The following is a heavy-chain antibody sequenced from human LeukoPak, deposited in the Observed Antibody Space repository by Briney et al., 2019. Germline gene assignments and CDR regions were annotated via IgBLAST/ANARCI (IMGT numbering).Heavy chain of an antibody. CDR1: GYSISSGYY. J-gene: IGHJ5*02. CDR3: VGSSSWKNWFDP. CDR2: IYHSGST. D-gene: IGHD6-13*01. Sequence: KPSETLSLTCAVSGYSISSGYYWGWIRQPPGKGLEWIGSIYHSGSTNYNPSLKSRVTISVDTSKNQFSLKLSSVTAADTAGYYCVGSSSWKNWFDPWGQGTLVTVSS. V-gene: IGHV4-38-2*01.